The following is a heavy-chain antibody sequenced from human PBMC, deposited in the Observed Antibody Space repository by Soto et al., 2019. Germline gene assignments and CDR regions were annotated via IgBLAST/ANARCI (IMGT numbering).Heavy chain of an antibody. CDR1: GGNFSSYA. Sequence: ASVKVSCKASGGNFSSYAISWVRQAPGQGLEWMGRIIPILGIANYAQKFQGRVTITADKSTSTAYMELSSLRSEDAAVYYCASEYCSGGSCYSYYYGMDVWGQGTTVTVSS. CDR3: ASEYCSGGSCYSYYYGMDV. D-gene: IGHD2-15*01. V-gene: IGHV1-69*04. J-gene: IGHJ6*02. CDR2: IIPILGIA.